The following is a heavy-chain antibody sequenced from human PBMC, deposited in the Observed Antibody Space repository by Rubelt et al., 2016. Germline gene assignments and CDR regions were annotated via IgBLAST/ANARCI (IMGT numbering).Heavy chain of an antibody. V-gene: IGHV4-34*01. D-gene: IGHD3-9*01. Sequence: QVQLQQWGAGLLRPSETLSLTCAVYGGSFSGFYWSWIRQSPGKGLEWIGEINHSGFANYNPSLKSRVTMSVDTPKNQVSLKVNLVTAADTAVYYCARTDDILTSDVWGQGTTVTVSS. CDR3: ARTDDILTSDV. J-gene: IGHJ6*02. CDR2: INHSGFA. CDR1: GGSFSGFY.